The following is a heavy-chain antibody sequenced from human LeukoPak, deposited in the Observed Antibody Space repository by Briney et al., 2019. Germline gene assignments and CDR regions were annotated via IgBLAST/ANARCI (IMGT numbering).Heavy chain of an antibody. J-gene: IGHJ4*02. CDR1: GFTFSSYS. CDR2: ISSSSSYI. Sequence: GGSLRLSCAASGFTFSSYSMNWVRQAPGKGLEWVSSISSSSSYIYYADSVKGRFTISRDNAKNSLYLQMNSLRAEDTAVYYCARGVRAVAGTGYWGQGTLVTVSS. CDR3: ARGVRAVAGTGY. D-gene: IGHD6-19*01. V-gene: IGHV3-21*01.